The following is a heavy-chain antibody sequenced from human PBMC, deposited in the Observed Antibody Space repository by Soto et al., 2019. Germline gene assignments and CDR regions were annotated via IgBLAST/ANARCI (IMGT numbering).Heavy chain of an antibody. CDR3: AKDLYGAGWYNYFDP. V-gene: IGHV3-30*18. Sequence: QVHLVESGGGVVQPGRSLRLSCAASGFTFSTTGMHWVSQAPGKGLEWVAMISHDGGAKYYTDSVKGRFTISRDTSKNALYLQMNSLRPEDTAMYHCAKDLYGAGWYNYFDPWGQGTLVTVSS. CDR2: ISHDGGAK. CDR1: GFTFSTTG. J-gene: IGHJ5*02. D-gene: IGHD6-19*01.